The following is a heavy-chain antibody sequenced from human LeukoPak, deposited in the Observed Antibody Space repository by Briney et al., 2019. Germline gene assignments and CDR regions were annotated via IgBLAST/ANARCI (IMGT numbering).Heavy chain of an antibody. V-gene: IGHV1-18*01. D-gene: IGHD2-2*01. CDR3: ARGVVVPVYMDV. Sequence: ASVKVSCKASGYTFTSYGISWVRQAPGQGLEWMGGIIPIFGTANYAQKFQGRVTMTTDTSTSTAYMELRSLRSDDTAVYYCARGVVVPVYMDVWGKGTTVTISS. CDR2: IIPIFGTA. CDR1: GYTFTSYG. J-gene: IGHJ6*03.